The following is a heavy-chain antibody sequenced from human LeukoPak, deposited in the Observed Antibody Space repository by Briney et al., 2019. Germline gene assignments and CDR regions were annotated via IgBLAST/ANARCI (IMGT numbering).Heavy chain of an antibody. CDR3: ARVGFSSTFDY. J-gene: IGHJ4*02. CDR2: IIPIFGTA. D-gene: IGHD2-2*01. Sequence: ASVKVSCKASGGTFSSYAISWVRQAPGQGLEWMGGIIPIFGTANYAQKFQGRVTITADKSTSTAYMEVDSLTYADTAVYSCARVGFSSTFDYWGQGSLVTVSS. V-gene: IGHV1-69*06. CDR1: GGTFSSYA.